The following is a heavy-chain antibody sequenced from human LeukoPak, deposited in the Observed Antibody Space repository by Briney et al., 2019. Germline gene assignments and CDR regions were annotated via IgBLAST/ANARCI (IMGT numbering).Heavy chain of an antibody. D-gene: IGHD3-10*01. CDR1: GFTFSSYE. CDR3: ARGHYGSA. V-gene: IGHV3-48*03. J-gene: IGHJ5*02. Sequence: GGSLRLSCAASGFTFSSYEMNWVRQAPGKGLEWVSWISSGGNTIYYADSVKDRFTISRDNAKTSLYLQMNSLRAEDTAIYYCARGHYGSAWGQGTLVTVSS. CDR2: ISSGGNTI.